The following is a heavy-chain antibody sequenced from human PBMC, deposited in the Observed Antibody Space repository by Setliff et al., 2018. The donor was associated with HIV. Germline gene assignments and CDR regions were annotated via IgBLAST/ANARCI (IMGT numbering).Heavy chain of an antibody. D-gene: IGHD6-25*01. CDR2: INPNSGGT. Sequence: ASRKVSCKASGYTFTGNYIHWVRQAPGQGLEWMGWINPNSGGTNYEQKFQGRVTMTRDTSISTAYMELSRLRSDDTATYFCVTSPGSFTSVDETEAGDYWGQGTLVTVSS. V-gene: IGHV1-2*02. CDR1: GYTFTGNY. CDR3: VTSPGSFTSVDETEAGDY. J-gene: IGHJ4*02.